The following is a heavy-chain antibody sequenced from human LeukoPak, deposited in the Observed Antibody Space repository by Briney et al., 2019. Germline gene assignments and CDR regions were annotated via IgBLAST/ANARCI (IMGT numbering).Heavy chain of an antibody. CDR1: GFTFSSYE. D-gene: IGHD3-22*01. CDR2: ISSSGSTI. J-gene: IGHJ4*02. V-gene: IGHV3-48*03. Sequence: PGGSLRLSCAASGFTFSSYEMNWVRQAPGKGLEWVSYISSSGSTIYYADSVKGRFTISRDNAKNSLYLQMNSLRAEDTAVYYCARWIGYDSSGYYYVFDYWGQGTLVTVSS. CDR3: ARWIGYDSSGYYYVFDY.